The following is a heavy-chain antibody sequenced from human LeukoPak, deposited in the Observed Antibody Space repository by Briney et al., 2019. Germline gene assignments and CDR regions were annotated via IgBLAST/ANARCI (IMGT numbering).Heavy chain of an antibody. J-gene: IGHJ4*02. CDR2: ISGSGGST. D-gene: IGHD3-22*01. V-gene: IGHV3-23*01. CDR1: GFTFSSYA. Sequence: GGSLRLSCAASGFTFSSYAMSWVRQAPGKGLEWVSAISGSGGSTYYADSVKGRFTISRDNSKNTLYLQMNSLRAEDTAVYYCAKDPLPYWYDSSGYFDYWGQGTLVTVSS. CDR3: AKDPLPYWYDSSGYFDY.